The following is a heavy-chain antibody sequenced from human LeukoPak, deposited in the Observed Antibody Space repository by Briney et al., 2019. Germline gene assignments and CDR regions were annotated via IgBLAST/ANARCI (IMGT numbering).Heavy chain of an antibody. D-gene: IGHD6-19*01. CDR1: AFTFSNYE. Sequence: GGSLRLSCAASAFTFSNYEMNRVRQAPGKGLEWVSYISSSGSSTYYADSVKGRFTISRDNAKNSLYLQMNSLRAEDTAVYYCAKVGVAGGYYWFDPWGQGTLVTVSS. J-gene: IGHJ5*02. V-gene: IGHV3-48*03. CDR2: ISSSGSST. CDR3: AKVGVAGGYYWFDP.